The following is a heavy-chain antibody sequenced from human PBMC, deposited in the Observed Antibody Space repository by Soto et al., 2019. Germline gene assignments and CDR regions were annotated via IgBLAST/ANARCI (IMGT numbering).Heavy chain of an antibody. V-gene: IGHV3-30-3*01. J-gene: IGHJ3*02. CDR3: ARGRRGNAFDI. CDR2: ISYDGSNK. D-gene: IGHD3-16*01. Sequence: GGSLRLSCAASGFTFSSYAMHWVRQAPGKGLEWVAVISYDGSNKYYADSVKGRFTISRDNSKNTLYLQMNSLRAEDTAVYYCARGRRGNAFDIWGQGTMVTVSS. CDR1: GFTFSSYA.